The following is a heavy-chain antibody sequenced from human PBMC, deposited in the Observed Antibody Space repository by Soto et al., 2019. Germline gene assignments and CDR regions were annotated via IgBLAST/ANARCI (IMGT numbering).Heavy chain of an antibody. CDR1: GGSISSGDYY. CDR3: AMYYDFWSGYYTRGNWFDP. Sequence: QVQLQESGPGLVKPSQTLSLTCTVSGGSISSGDYYWSWIRQPPGKGLEWIGYIYYSGSTYYNPSLKSRVTISVDTSKNQFSMKLSSVTAADTAVYYCAMYYDFWSGYYTRGNWFDPWGQGTLVTVSS. V-gene: IGHV4-30-4*01. J-gene: IGHJ5*02. CDR2: IYYSGST. D-gene: IGHD3-3*01.